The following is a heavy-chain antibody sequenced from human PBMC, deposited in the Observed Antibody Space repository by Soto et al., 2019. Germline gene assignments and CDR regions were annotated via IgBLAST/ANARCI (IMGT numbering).Heavy chain of an antibody. D-gene: IGHD2-8*01. Sequence: EVQLVESGGDLVQPGGSLRLSCVASGFTFSPYWMSWVRQSPGRGLQWVATINNDGSEKYYADSVKGRFTISRDNARDSFYLQLTRLRAVETAKYYFGRGSNQDNWGEGTLVAVSS. CDR3: GRGSNQDN. J-gene: IGHJ4*02. CDR1: GFTFSPYW. CDR2: INNDGSEK. V-gene: IGHV3-7*01.